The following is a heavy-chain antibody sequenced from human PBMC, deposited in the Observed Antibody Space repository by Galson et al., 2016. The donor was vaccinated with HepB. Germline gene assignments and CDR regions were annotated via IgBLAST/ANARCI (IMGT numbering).Heavy chain of an antibody. CDR3: AKYEGHPVSSYYFDY. V-gene: IGHV3-23*01. CDR2: IFGGSFGT. D-gene: IGHD3-10*01. Sequence: SLRLSCAASGFTFNNFAMGWVRQAPGKGLEWVSAIFGGSFGTYHADSVKGRFTISRDNSKNTLYLQMNNLRAEDTAVYFCAKYEGHPVSSYYFDYWGQGTLVTVSS. J-gene: IGHJ4*02. CDR1: GFTFNNFA.